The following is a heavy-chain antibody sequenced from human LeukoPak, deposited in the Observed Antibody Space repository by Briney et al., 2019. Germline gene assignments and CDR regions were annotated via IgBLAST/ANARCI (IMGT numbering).Heavy chain of an antibody. CDR2: SNAGNGNT. CDR1: GYTFTTYA. J-gene: IGHJ4*02. Sequence: ASVKVSCKASGYTFTTYAMHWVRQAPGQRLEWMGWSNAGNGNTKYSQEFQGRVTITRDTSASTAYMELSSRRSEDMAVYYCARGGGGYSYGLDYWGQGTLVTVSS. V-gene: IGHV1-3*02. D-gene: IGHD5-18*01. CDR3: ARGGGGYSYGLDY.